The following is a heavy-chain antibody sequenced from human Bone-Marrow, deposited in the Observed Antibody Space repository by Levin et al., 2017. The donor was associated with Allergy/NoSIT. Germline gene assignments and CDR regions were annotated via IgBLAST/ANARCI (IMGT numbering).Heavy chain of an antibody. CDR3: AKLGYQAAGWFDP. Sequence: GESLKISCKASGYAFTTSSMNWVRQAPGQGLEWMGWINTNTGNPTYAQGFTGRFVFSLDTSVSTAYLEISSLKAEDTAVYYCAKLGYQAAGWFDPWGQGTLVTVSS. J-gene: IGHJ5*02. CDR1: GYAFTTSS. D-gene: IGHD6-13*01. V-gene: IGHV7-4-1*02. CDR2: INTNTGNP.